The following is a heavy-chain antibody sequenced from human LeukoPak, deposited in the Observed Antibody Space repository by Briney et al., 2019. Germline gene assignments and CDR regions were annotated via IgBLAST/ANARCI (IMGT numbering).Heavy chain of an antibody. D-gene: IGHD6-6*01. V-gene: IGHV4-61*05. CDR3: ARSPYSSSSLDY. J-gene: IGHJ4*02. CDR2: IYYSGST. Sequence: SETLSLTCTVSGGSISSSSYYWGWIRQPPGKGLEWIGYIYYSGSTNYNPSLKSRVTISVDTSKNQFSLKLSSVTAADTAVYYCARSPYSSSSLDYWGQGTLVPVSS. CDR1: GGSISSSSYY.